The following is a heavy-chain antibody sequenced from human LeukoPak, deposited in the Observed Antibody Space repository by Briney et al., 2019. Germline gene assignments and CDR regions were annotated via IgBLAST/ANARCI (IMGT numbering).Heavy chain of an antibody. CDR1: GDSIITSRYY. CDR2: VYYSGST. J-gene: IGHJ4*02. Sequence: SETLSLTCTVSGDSIITSRYYWGWIRQPPGEGLEWVGSVYYSGSTYYNPSLKSRVVTSVDTSKKQFFLEVTSVTAADTAVYYCARVTSSGGVDNWGQGTLVTVSS. V-gene: IGHV4-39*07. D-gene: IGHD2-21*02. CDR3: ARVTSSGGVDN.